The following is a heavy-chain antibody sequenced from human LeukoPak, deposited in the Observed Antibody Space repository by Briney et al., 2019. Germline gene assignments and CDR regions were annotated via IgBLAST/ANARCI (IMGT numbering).Heavy chain of an antibody. Sequence: GRSLRLSCAASGFTFGTYGMHWVRQAPGKGLEWVAVISYDGSNKYYADSVKGRFTISRDNSKNTLYLEMNTLRAEDTAVYYCARRTRGSWVDYWGQGTLVTVSS. D-gene: IGHD1-26*01. J-gene: IGHJ4*02. V-gene: IGHV3-30*03. CDR2: ISYDGSNK. CDR1: GFTFGTYG. CDR3: ARRTRGSWVDY.